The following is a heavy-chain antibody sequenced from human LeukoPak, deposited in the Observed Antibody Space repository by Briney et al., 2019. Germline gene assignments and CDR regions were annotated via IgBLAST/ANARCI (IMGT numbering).Heavy chain of an antibody. Sequence: GGSLRLSCAASGFTLRNYAMSWVRQAPGKGLEWVSSIGAGDKYTYHIDSVKGRFTITRGNSKNTLYLQMNSLRVEDTAVYFCAKVGVGGSYVGNAFDIWGQGTMVTVSS. D-gene: IGHD1-26*01. CDR2: IGAGDKYT. CDR3: AKVGVGGSYVGNAFDI. J-gene: IGHJ3*02. CDR1: GFTLRNYA. V-gene: IGHV3-23*01.